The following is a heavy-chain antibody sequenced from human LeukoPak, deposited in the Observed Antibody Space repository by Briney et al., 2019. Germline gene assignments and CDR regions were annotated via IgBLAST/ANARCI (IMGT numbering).Heavy chain of an antibody. J-gene: IGHJ4*02. D-gene: IGHD3-10*01. Sequence: GGSLRLSCAASGFIFCRYGMHWVRQAPGKGLEWVAVIWYDGSNKYYADSVKGRFTISRDNSKNTLYLQMNSLRDEDTPVYYCAREVNIVTKWELAPDYWGQGTLVTVSS. CDR3: AREVNIVTKWELAPDY. V-gene: IGHV3-33*01. CDR1: GFIFCRYG. CDR2: IWYDGSNK.